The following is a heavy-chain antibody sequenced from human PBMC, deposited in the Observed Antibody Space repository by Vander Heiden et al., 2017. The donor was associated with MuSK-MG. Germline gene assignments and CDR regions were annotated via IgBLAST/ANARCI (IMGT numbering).Heavy chain of an antibody. CDR3: ARRSSGSSGDY. D-gene: IGHD1-26*01. J-gene: IGHJ4*02. CDR1: GGSTCRSSYY. CDR2: IYYSGST. Sequence: QLQLHESGPGLVKPSDTLSLTCTVPGGSTCRSSYYWGWIRQPPGKGLEWIGSIYYSGSTYDNPSLKSRVTISVDTAKNQFSMELRSETAADTAVYHVARRSSGSSGDYWCQGTMVTDCS. V-gene: IGHV4-39*01.